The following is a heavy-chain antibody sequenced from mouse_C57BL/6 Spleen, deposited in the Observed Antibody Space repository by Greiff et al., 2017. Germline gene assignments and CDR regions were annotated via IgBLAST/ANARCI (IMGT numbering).Heavy chain of an antibody. D-gene: IGHD4-1*01. CDR3: ARSPGEAY. J-gene: IGHJ3*01. CDR1: GYAFSSYW. Sequence: VQLQESGAELVQPGASVKISCKVSGYAFSSYWMNWVKQRPGKGLEWIGQIYPGDGDTNYNGKFKGKATLTADKSSSTAYMQLSSLTSEDSAVYCCARSPGEAYWGQGTLVTVSA. V-gene: IGHV1-80*01. CDR2: IYPGDGDT.